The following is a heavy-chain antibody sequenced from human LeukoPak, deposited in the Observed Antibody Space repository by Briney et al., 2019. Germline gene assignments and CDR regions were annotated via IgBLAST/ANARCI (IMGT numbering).Heavy chain of an antibody. J-gene: IGHJ4*02. CDR3: ARGNKVRGVN. Sequence: SETLSLTCAVYGGSFSGYYWSWIRQPPGKGLEWIGEINHSGSTNYKPSLKSRVTISVDTSKNQFSLKLSSVTAADTAVYYCARGNKVRGVNWGQGTLVTVSS. D-gene: IGHD3-10*01. CDR2: INHSGST. V-gene: IGHV4-34*01. CDR1: GGSFSGYY.